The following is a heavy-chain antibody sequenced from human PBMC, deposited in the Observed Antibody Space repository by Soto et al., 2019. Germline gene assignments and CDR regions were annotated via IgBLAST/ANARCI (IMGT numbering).Heavy chain of an antibody. D-gene: IGHD3-22*01. CDR3: ARTEAPSSGYPPYYYYGMDV. Sequence: QVQLQESGPGLVKPSETLSLTCTVSGGSISSYYWSWIRQPPGKGLEWIGYIYYSGSTNYNPSLKSRVTISVDTSKNQFSLKLSSVTAADTAVYYCARTEAPSSGYPPYYYYGMDVWGQGTTVTVSS. V-gene: IGHV4-59*01. CDR1: GGSISSYY. CDR2: IYYSGST. J-gene: IGHJ6*02.